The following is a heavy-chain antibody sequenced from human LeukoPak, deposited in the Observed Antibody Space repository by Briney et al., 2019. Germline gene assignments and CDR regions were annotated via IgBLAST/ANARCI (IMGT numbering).Heavy chain of an antibody. J-gene: IGHJ4*02. CDR3: ARVSHDSSAYVDS. V-gene: IGHV4-59*01. CDR2: ISYSGSP. CDR1: GDSIRDYH. D-gene: IGHD3-22*01. Sequence: PSETLSLTCTVSGDSIRDYHCNWIRQSPGKGLEWIGNISYSGSPKYNPSLKSRVTLSVDTSKNQFSLKLTSATAADTAVYYCARVSHDSSAYVDSWGQGTLVTVSS.